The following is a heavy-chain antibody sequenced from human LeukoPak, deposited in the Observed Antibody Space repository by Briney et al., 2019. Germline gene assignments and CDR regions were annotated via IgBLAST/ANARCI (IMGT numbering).Heavy chain of an antibody. CDR1: GYTFTGYY. V-gene: IGHV1-2*02. J-gene: IGHJ3*01. Sequence: ASVKVSCKASGYTFTGYYLFWVRQAAGQGLEWMGWINPNSGGTNYAQRFQGRVTLTRDTSISTAYMELSRLKSDDTAVYYCARDLYSSATDLYSSAWTGAFDVWGQGTMVTVLS. CDR2: INPNSGGT. D-gene: IGHD6-19*01. CDR3: ARDLYSSATDLYSSAWTGAFDV.